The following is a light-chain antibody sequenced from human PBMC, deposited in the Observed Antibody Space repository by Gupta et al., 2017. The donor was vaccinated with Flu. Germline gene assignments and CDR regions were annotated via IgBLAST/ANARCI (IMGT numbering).Light chain of an antibody. Sequence: GERATLSCRANQSVDGKLAWYQQRRGQAPRLLIFGASARATGVPDRFSGSGSGTELTLTISSLQSEDFAVYHCQQYKTWPLTFGGGTKMEI. J-gene: IGKJ4*01. V-gene: IGKV3-15*01. CDR3: QQYKTWPLT. CDR2: GAS. CDR1: QSVDGK.